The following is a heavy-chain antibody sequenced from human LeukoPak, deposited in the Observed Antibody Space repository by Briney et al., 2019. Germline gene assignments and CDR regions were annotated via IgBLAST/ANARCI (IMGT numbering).Heavy chain of an antibody. Sequence: GGSLRLSCAASGFTFSSYSMNWVRQAPGKGLEWVSSISSSSSYIYYADSVKGRFTISRDNAKNSLYLQMNSLRAEDTAVCYCASAPGTGGTPYYYYYYMDVWGKGTTVTVSS. J-gene: IGHJ6*03. D-gene: IGHD2-8*02. CDR1: GFTFSSYS. V-gene: IGHV3-21*01. CDR2: ISSSSSYI. CDR3: ASAPGTGGTPYYYYYYMDV.